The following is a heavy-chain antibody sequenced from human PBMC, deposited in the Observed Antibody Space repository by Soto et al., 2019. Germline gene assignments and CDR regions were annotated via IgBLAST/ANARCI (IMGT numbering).Heavy chain of an antibody. V-gene: IGHV1-69*06. J-gene: IGHJ3*02. CDR2: IIRIFGTA. CDR1: GGTFSSYA. CDR3: ARGIGYGGNSGSFDI. D-gene: IGHD4-17*01. Sequence: SVKLSCKTSGGTFSSYAISWVRQAPGQGLEWMGGIIRIFGTANYAQKFQGRVTITADKSTSTAYMELSSLRSEDTAVYYCARGIGYGGNSGSFDIWGQGTMVTVSS.